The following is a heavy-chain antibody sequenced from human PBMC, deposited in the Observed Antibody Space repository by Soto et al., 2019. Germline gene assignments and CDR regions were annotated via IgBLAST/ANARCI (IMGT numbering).Heavy chain of an antibody. D-gene: IGHD3-16*01. Sequence: EVQLVESGGGLIQPGGSLRLSCAVSGFTVSNNYMSWVRQAPGKGLEGVSVIYSGGYTAYGDSVKGRFTISRDNSKNTYFLKINTRAAADTAVFFGATRGGGGGYWGQGTLVTVSS. CDR3: ATRGGGGGY. CDR1: GFTVSNNY. V-gene: IGHV3-53*01. CDR2: IYSGGYT. J-gene: IGHJ4*02.